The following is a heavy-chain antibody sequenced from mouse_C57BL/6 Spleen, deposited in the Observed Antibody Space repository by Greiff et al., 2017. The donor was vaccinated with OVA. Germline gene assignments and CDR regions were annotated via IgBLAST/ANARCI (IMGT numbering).Heavy chain of an antibody. CDR2: INPNNGGT. J-gene: IGHJ4*01. V-gene: IGHV1-26*01. Sequence: VQLQQSGPELVKPGASVKISCKASGYTFTDYYMNWVKQSHGKSLEWIGDINPNNGGTSYNQKFKGKATLTVDKSSSTAYMELRSLTSEDSAVYDGARRNDDGNYDYAMDYWGQGTSVTVSS. D-gene: IGHD2-1*01. CDR3: ARRNDDGNYDYAMDY. CDR1: GYTFTDYY.